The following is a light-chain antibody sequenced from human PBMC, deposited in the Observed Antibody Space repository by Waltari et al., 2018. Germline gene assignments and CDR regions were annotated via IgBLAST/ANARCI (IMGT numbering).Light chain of an antibody. Sequence: QSALTQPASVSGSPRQSITISCTGTSSDVGCSNYVSWYQQHPGKVPKLLIFDVSNRPSGVSNRFSGSKSGNTASLTISGLQAEDESDYYCCSFTSRSTWVFGGGTKLTVL. V-gene: IGLV2-14*01. J-gene: IGLJ3*02. CDR1: SSDVGCSNY. CDR2: DVS. CDR3: CSFTSRSTWV.